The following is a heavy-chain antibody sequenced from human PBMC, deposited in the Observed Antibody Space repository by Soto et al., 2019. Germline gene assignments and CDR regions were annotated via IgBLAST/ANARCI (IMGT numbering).Heavy chain of an antibody. CDR1: GFTFSSYA. CDR3: AKSGEHYGDRYYYYYYGMDV. V-gene: IGHV3-23*01. J-gene: IGHJ6*02. CDR2: ISGSGGST. D-gene: IGHD4-17*01. Sequence: GSLRLSCAASGFTFSSYAMSWVRQAPGKGLEWVSAISGSGGSTYYADSVKGRFTISRDNSKNTLYLQMNSLRAEDTAVYYCAKSGEHYGDRYYYYYYGMDVWGHGTTVTVSS.